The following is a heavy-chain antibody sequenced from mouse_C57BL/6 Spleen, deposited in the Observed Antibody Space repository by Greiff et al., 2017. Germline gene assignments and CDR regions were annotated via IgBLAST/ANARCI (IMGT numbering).Heavy chain of an antibody. D-gene: IGHD2-14*01. Sequence: QVQLQQSGAELVRPGASVTLSCKASGYTFTDYEMHWVKQTPVHGLEWIGAIDPETGGTAYNQKFKGKAILTADKSSSTAYMELRSLTSEDSAVYYCTRGEYDNYAMDYWGQGTSVTVSS. CDR3: TRGEYDNYAMDY. CDR2: IDPETGGT. CDR1: GYTFTDYE. J-gene: IGHJ4*01. V-gene: IGHV1-15*01.